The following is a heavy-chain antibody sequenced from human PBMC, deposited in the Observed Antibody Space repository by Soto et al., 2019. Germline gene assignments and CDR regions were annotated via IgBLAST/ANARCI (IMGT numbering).Heavy chain of an antibody. D-gene: IGHD3-16*01. Sequence: PGGSLRLSCAASVFTFDDYTMHWVRQAPGKGLEWVSLISWDGGSTYYADSVKGRFTISRDNSKNSLYLQMNSLRTEDTALYYCAKDTGTPSPLRLGVSYYGMDVWGQGTTVTVS. V-gene: IGHV3-43*01. CDR1: VFTFDDYT. J-gene: IGHJ6*02. CDR2: ISWDGGST. CDR3: AKDTGTPSPLRLGVSYYGMDV.